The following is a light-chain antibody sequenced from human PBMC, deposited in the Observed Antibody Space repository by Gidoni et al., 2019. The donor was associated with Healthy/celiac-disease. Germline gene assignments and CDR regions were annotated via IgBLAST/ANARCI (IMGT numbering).Light chain of an antibody. Sequence: DIVFTQSPGTLSLSPGARATLSCRASHSVSSSYLAWYQQKPGQAPRLLIYGASSRATGIPDRFSGSGSGTDFTLTISRLEPEEFAVYYCQQYGSTPWTFGQGTKVEIK. J-gene: IGKJ1*01. V-gene: IGKV3-20*01. CDR2: GAS. CDR3: QQYGSTPWT. CDR1: HSVSSSY.